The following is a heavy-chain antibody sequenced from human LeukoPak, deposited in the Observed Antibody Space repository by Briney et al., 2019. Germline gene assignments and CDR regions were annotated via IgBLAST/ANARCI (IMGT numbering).Heavy chain of an antibody. CDR2: ISYDGSNK. V-gene: IGHV3-30-3*01. Sequence: GGSLRLSCAVSGFTFSSFAMHWVRQAPGKGLEWVAVISYDGSNKYYADSVKGRFTISRDNSKNTLYLQMNSLRAEDTAVYYCAKDSSRRSVYYFDYWGQGTLVTVSS. D-gene: IGHD2-2*01. CDR1: GFTFSSFA. J-gene: IGHJ4*02. CDR3: AKDSSRRSVYYFDY.